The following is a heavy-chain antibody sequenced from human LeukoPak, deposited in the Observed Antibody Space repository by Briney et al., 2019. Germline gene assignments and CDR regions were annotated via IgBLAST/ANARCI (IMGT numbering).Heavy chain of an antibody. D-gene: IGHD3-10*01. V-gene: IGHV3-23*01. Sequence: GGSLRLSCAASGFSFTSYAMSWVRQAPGKGLEWVSTISNSDGNTYYADSVKGRFTISRDNAKNSLYLQMNSLRAEDMALYYCATERWFGALDYWGQGTLVTVSS. J-gene: IGHJ4*02. CDR3: ATERWFGALDY. CDR1: GFSFTSYA. CDR2: ISNSDGNT.